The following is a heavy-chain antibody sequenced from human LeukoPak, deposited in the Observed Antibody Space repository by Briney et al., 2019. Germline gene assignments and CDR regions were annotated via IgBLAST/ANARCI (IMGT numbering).Heavy chain of an antibody. J-gene: IGHJ5*02. CDR3: ARRGGSYRPYNWFDP. CDR1: GFTFSSYG. Sequence: PGGSLRLSCGASGFTFSSYGMHWVRQAPGKGLEWVAVISYDGSNKYYADSVKGRFTISRDNSKNTLYLQMNSLRAEDTAVYYCARRGGSYRPYNWFDPWGREPWSPSPQ. V-gene: IGHV3-30*03. D-gene: IGHD1-26*01. CDR2: ISYDGSNK.